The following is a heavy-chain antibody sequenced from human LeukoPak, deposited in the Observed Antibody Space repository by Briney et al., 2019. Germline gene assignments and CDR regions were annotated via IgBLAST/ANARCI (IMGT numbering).Heavy chain of an antibody. CDR2: IYYSGST. J-gene: IGHJ5*02. CDR3: ARGAVYGDYVP. D-gene: IGHD4-17*01. CDR1: GGSISSSSYY. Sequence: SETLSLTCTVSGGSISSSSYYWGWIRQPPGKGLEWIGSIYYSGSTNYNPSLKSRVTISVDTSKNQFSLKLSSVTAADTAVYYCARGAVYGDYVPWGQGTLVTVSS. V-gene: IGHV4-39*07.